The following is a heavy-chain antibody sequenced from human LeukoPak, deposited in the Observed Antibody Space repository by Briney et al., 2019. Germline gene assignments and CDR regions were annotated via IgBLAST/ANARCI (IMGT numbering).Heavy chain of an antibody. V-gene: IGHV3-73*01. CDR2: IRSKANTYAA. CDR1: GFTFSDSA. Sequence: GGSLRLSCAASGFTFSDSAMHWVRQASGTGLEWVARIRSKANTYAASYAASVKGRFTISRDDSKNTASLQMNSLKTEDTAVYYCNSYGLFDYWGHGTVVTVSS. D-gene: IGHD5-18*01. J-gene: IGHJ4*01. CDR3: NSYGLFDY.